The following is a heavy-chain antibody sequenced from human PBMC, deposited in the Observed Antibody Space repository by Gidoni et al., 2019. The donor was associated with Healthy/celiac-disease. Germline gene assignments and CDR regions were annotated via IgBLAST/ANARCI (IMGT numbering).Heavy chain of an antibody. V-gene: IGHV1-69*01. CDR3: ARVAYYYDSSGFYFDY. CDR2: PIFGTA. D-gene: IGHD3-22*01. Sequence: PIFGTANYAQKFQGRVTITADESTSTAYMELSSLRSEDTAVYYCARVAYYYDSSGFYFDYWGQGTLVTVSS. J-gene: IGHJ4*02.